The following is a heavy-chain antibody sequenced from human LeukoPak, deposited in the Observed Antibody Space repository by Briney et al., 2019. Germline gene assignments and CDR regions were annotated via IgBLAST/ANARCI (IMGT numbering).Heavy chain of an antibody. D-gene: IGHD3-3*01. CDR1: GGSIGSYY. CDR2: IYYSGST. CDR3: ARAGSGYSFDY. Sequence: SETLSLTCTVSGGSIGSYYWSWIRQPPGKGLEWIGYIYYSGSTDYNPSLRGRVTISVDTSKNQFSLELSSVTAAETAVYYCARAGSGYSFDYWGQGTLVTVSS. V-gene: IGHV4-59*01. J-gene: IGHJ4*02.